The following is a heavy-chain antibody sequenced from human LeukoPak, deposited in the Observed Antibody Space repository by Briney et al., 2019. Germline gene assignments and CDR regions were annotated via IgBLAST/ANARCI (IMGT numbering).Heavy chain of an antibody. CDR2: INPNSGGA. CDR1: GYTFTGYY. V-gene: IGHV1-2*02. J-gene: IGHJ4*02. D-gene: IGHD3-10*01. CDR3: ARTQGYYYGSGSYDY. Sequence: ASVKVSCKASGYTFTGYYMHWVRQAPGQGLEWMGWINPNSGGANYAQKFQGRVTMTRDTSISTAYMELSRLRSDDTAVYYRARTQGYYYGSGSYDYWGQGTLVTVSS.